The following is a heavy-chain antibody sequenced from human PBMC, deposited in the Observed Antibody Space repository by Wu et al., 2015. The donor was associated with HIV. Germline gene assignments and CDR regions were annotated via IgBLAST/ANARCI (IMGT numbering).Heavy chain of an antibody. V-gene: IGHV1-69*05. D-gene: IGHD1-1*01. CDR1: GGTFSSYA. CDR2: IIPIFGTA. J-gene: IGHJ5*02. CDR3: ARVSGVRGVGHAAKTTNWWFDP. Sequence: QVQLVQSGAEVKKPGSSVKVSCKASGGTFSSYAISWVRQAPGQGLEWMGGIIPIFGTANYAQKFQGRVTITTDESTSTAYMELSSLRSEDTAVYYCARVSGVRGVGHAAKTTNWWFDPWGQGTLVTVSS.